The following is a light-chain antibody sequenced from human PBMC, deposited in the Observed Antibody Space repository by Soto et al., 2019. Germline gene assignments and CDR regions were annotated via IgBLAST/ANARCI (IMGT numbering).Light chain of an antibody. Sequence: QSVLTQPRSVSGSHGQSVTISCFGTGSDVGGYNYVSWYQQHPGKAPQLMIYDVTKRPSGVPDRFSGSKSGNTASLTISGLQAEDEADYYCCSYAGSNLHYVFGLGTKVTVL. J-gene: IGLJ1*01. CDR1: GSDVGGYNY. CDR3: CSYAGSNLHYV. CDR2: DVT. V-gene: IGLV2-11*01.